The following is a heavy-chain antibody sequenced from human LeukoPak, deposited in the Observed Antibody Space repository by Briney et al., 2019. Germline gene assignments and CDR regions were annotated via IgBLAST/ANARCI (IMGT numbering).Heavy chain of an antibody. CDR2: ISYDGRNI. J-gene: IGHJ4*02. CDR3: AKGPLRGTAAAIDY. CDR1: GFTFNNYG. Sequence: GSLRLSCAASGFTFNNYGMHWVRQAPGKGLEWVAVISYDGRNIHYPDSVKGRFTISRDISTDTLWLQMDSLRTEDPAVYYCAKGPLRGTAAAIDYWGQGTLVTVSS. V-gene: IGHV3-30*18. D-gene: IGHD2-2*01.